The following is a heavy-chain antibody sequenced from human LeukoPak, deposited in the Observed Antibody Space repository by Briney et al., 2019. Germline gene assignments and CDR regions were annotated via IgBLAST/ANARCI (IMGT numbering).Heavy chain of an antibody. D-gene: IGHD3-22*01. CDR1: GFTFSSYW. J-gene: IGHJ3*02. CDR3: ARVISGGADAYYYDSSGYDDAFDI. CDR2: ISYDGSNK. V-gene: IGHV3-30-3*01. Sequence: GGSLRLSCAASGFTFSSYWMSWVRQAPGKGLEWVAVISYDGSNKYYADSVKGRFTISRDNSKNTLYLQMNSLRAEDTAVYYCARVISGGADAYYYDSSGYDDAFDIWGQGTMVTVSS.